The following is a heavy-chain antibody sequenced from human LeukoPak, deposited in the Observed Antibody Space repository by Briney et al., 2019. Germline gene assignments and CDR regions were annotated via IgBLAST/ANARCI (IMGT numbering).Heavy chain of an antibody. J-gene: IGHJ3*02. Sequence: SVKVSCKASGGTFSSYAISWVRQAPGQGLEWMGGIIPIFGTANYAQKFQGRVTITADESTSTAYMELSSLRSEDTAVYFCARDNYGGHDAFDIWGQGTLVTVSS. D-gene: IGHD4-11*01. V-gene: IGHV1-69*13. CDR1: GGTFSSYA. CDR3: ARDNYGGHDAFDI. CDR2: IIPIFGTA.